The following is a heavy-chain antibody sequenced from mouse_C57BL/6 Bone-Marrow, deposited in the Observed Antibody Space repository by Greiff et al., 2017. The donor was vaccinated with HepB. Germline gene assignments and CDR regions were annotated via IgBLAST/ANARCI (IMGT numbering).Heavy chain of an antibody. CDR3: ARERNYGLYAMDY. D-gene: IGHD1-1*01. CDR2: IDPSDSYT. J-gene: IGHJ4*01. V-gene: IGHV1-50*01. Sequence: VQLQQPGAELVKPGASVKLSCKASGYTFTSYWMQWVKQRPGQGLEWIGEIDPSDSYTNYNQKFKGKARLTVDTSSSTAYMQISSLTSEDSAVYYSARERNYGLYAMDYWGQGTSVTVSS. CDR1: GYTFTSYW.